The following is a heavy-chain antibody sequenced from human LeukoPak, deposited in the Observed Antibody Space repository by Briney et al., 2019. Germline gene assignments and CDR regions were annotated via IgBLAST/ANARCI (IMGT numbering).Heavy chain of an antibody. J-gene: IGHJ3*02. Sequence: GGSLRLSCAASGFIFSSYSMNWVRQAPGKGLEWVSSISSSSTYIYYADSVEGRFTISRDNAKNSLYLQMNSLRVEDTAVYYCAILPRDPFVDIWGQGTMVTVSS. CDR1: GFIFSSYS. D-gene: IGHD5-24*01. V-gene: IGHV3-21*01. CDR2: ISSSSTYI. CDR3: AILPRDPFVDI.